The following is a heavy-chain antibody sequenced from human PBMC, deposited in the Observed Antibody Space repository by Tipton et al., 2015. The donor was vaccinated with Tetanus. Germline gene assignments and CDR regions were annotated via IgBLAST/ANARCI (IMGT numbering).Heavy chain of an antibody. Sequence: SLRLSCAASGFTLSTYDMHWVRQSTGKGLEWVSAIAIAGDTFYAASVRGRFSISRENAKNSLYLQMNSLTAEDTALYYCARGGYGSGWTYFDYWGQGTLVTVSS. CDR2: IAIAGDT. CDR1: GFTLSTYD. CDR3: ARGGYGSGWTYFDY. J-gene: IGHJ4*02. D-gene: IGHD6-19*01. V-gene: IGHV3-13*01.